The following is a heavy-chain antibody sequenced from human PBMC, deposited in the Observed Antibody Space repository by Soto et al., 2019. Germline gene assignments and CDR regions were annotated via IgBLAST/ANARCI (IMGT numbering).Heavy chain of an antibody. Sequence: QLQLQESGSGLVKPSQTLSLTCAVSGGSISSGGYSWSWIRQPPVKGLEWIGYIYHSGSTYYNPSLKSLVTISVDRSMNQFSLNLSSGTAADTAVYYCARGAPVLFDYWGQGTLVTVSS. CDR2: IYHSGST. CDR3: ARGAPVLFDY. V-gene: IGHV4-30-2*01. J-gene: IGHJ4*02. CDR1: GGSISSGGYS.